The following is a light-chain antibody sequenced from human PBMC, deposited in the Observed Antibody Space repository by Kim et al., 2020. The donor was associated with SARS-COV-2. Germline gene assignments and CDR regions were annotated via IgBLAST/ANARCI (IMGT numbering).Light chain of an antibody. CDR2: VGTGGIVG. V-gene: IGLV9-49*01. Sequence: ELTQPPSASASLGASVTLTCTLSSGYSNYKVDWYQQRPGKGPRFVMRVGTGGIVGSKGDGIPDRFSVLGSGLNRYLTSKNIQEEDESDYHCGADHGSGSNFAWVFGGGTQLTVL. CDR1: SGYSNYK. J-gene: IGLJ3*02. CDR3: GADHGSGSNFAWV.